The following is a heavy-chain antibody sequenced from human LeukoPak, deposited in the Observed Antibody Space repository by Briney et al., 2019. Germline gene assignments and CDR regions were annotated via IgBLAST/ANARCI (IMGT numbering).Heavy chain of an antibody. V-gene: IGHV4-59*01. Sequence: KPSETRSLTCTVSGGSISSSYWSWIRQPPGKGLEWIGFIYYSGYTNYNPSLKSRIIISVDTSKTQFSLKVSSVTAADTAVYYCARGALKYYFESWGQGTLVTVSS. CDR2: IYYSGYT. J-gene: IGHJ4*02. CDR3: ARGALKYYFES. CDR1: GGSISSSY.